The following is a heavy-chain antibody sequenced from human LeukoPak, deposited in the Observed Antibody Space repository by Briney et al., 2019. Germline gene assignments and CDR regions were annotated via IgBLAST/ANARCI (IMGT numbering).Heavy chain of an antibody. J-gene: IGHJ4*02. V-gene: IGHV4-34*01. CDR3: ARFVPAASRYYFDY. CDR1: GGSFSGYY. CDR2: INHSGST. D-gene: IGHD2-2*01. Sequence: PSETLSLTCAVYGGSFSGYYWSWIRQPPGKGLDWIGEINHSGSTNYNPSLKSRVTISVDTSKNQFSLKLSSVTAADTAVYYCARFVPAASRYYFDYWGQGTLVTVSS.